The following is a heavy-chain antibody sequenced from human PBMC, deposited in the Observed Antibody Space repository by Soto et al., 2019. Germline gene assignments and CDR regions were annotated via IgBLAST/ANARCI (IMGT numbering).Heavy chain of an antibody. CDR2: IIPIFGTA. CDR1: GGTFSSYA. Sequence: VASVEVSCKASGGTFSSYAISWVRQAPGQGLEWMGGIIPIFGTANYAQKFQGRVTITADESTSTAYMELSSLRSEDTAVYYCARVHRPTTIFGVVPRYYYGMDVWGQGTTVTVSS. V-gene: IGHV1-69*13. CDR3: ARVHRPTTIFGVVPRYYYGMDV. J-gene: IGHJ6*02. D-gene: IGHD3-3*01.